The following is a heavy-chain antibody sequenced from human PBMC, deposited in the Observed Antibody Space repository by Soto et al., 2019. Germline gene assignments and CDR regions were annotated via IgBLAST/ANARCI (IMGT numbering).Heavy chain of an antibody. CDR1: GYTFTDYY. Sequence: QVQLVQSGAEVKKPGASVRVSCKASGYTFTDYYMHWLRQAPGQGLECMGWINPNNGDTNYAQKFQGRVTMTTDTSISTAYLEVRRLRSDDTAVYYCARSVSFITPRPDYWGQGTLVTVSS. J-gene: IGHJ4*02. V-gene: IGHV1-2*02. CDR2: INPNNGDT. CDR3: ARSVSFITPRPDY. D-gene: IGHD6-6*01.